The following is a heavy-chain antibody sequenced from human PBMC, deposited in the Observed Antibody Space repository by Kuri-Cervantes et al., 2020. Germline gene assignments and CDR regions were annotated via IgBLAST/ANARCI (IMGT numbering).Heavy chain of an antibody. J-gene: IGHJ6*02. CDR2: ISGYNGKT. CDR3: AREGGYCSSTSCYWILRDYYYGMDV. D-gene: IGHD2-2*01. Sequence: ASVKVSCKASGYTFTSYTITWVRQAPGQGLEWMGWISGYNGKTNYAQKLQGRVTMTTDTSTSTAYLELSRLRSDDTAVYYCAREGGYCSSTSCYWILRDYYYGMDVWGQGTTVTVSS. V-gene: IGHV1-18*01. CDR1: GYTFTSYT.